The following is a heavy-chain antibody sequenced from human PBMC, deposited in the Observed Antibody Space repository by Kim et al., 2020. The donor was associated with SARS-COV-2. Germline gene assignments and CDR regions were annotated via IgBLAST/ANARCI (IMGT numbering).Heavy chain of an antibody. D-gene: IGHD3-22*01. CDR2: IYASGTT. V-gene: IGHV4-39*01. CDR3: ARFVRYFYDSTGYNGNYIDY. CDR1: GGSVSSSSYY. J-gene: IGHJ4*02. Sequence: SETLSLTCTVSGGSVSSSSYYWGWIRLPPGKGLEWVGSIYASGTTYYNPSFKSRVTISVDTSKEQFSLRLSSVTAADTAVYYCARFVRYFYDSTGYNGNYIDYGGQGTLVTVSS.